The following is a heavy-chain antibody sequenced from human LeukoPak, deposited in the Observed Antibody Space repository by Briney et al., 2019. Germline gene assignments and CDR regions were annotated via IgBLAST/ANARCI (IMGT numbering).Heavy chain of an antibody. CDR3: AKDSIAVAGTYFDY. CDR1: GFTFSSYG. V-gene: IGHV3-30*18. Sequence: GRSLRLSCAASGFTFSSYGMHWVRQAPGKGLEWVAVISYDGSNKYYADSVKSRFTISRDNSKNTLYLQMNSLRAEDTAVYYCAKDSIAVAGTYFDYWGQGTLVTVSS. J-gene: IGHJ4*02. CDR2: ISYDGSNK. D-gene: IGHD6-19*01.